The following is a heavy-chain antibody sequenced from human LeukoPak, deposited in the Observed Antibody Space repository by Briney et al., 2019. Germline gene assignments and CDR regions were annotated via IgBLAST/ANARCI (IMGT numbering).Heavy chain of an antibody. CDR2: ISRLGDTI. Sequence: GGSLRLSCAASGFTFTDYFMGWIRQAPGKGLDWVSHISRLGDTIDYADSVRGRFTISRDNAKNSLFLQMNFLRAEDTAVYFCARVRPGGDSRYFEYWGQGALVTVSS. J-gene: IGHJ4*02. CDR3: ARVRPGGDSRYFEY. V-gene: IGHV3-11*01. CDR1: GFTFTDYF. D-gene: IGHD2-21*02.